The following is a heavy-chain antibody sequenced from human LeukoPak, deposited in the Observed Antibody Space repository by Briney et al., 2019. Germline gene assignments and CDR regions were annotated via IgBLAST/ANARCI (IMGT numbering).Heavy chain of an antibody. J-gene: IGHJ4*02. Sequence: GGSLRLSCAASGFTLSSYAMSWVRQAPGKGLEWVSVISGSGGSTYYADSVKGRFTISRDNSKNTLFLQMNSLRAEDTAVYYCAKSDTGITVASTKEYWGQGTLVTVSS. V-gene: IGHV3-23*01. CDR1: GFTLSSYA. CDR2: ISGSGGST. D-gene: IGHD6-19*01. CDR3: AKSDTGITVASTKEY.